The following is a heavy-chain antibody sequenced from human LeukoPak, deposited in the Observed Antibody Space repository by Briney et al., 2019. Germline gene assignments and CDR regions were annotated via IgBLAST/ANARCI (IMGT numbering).Heavy chain of an antibody. V-gene: IGHV3-23*01. D-gene: IGHD4-11*01. CDR1: GFNFDEYG. CDR3: AKVSYSNYVPYWYFDL. CDR2: ISGSGGSA. J-gene: IGHJ2*01. Sequence: GGSLRLSCAASGFNFDEYGMSWVRQAPGKGLEWVSGISGSGGSAYYADSVKGRFTISRDNSKNALYLQMNSLRAEDTAVYYCAKVSYSNYVPYWYFDLWGRGTLVTVSS.